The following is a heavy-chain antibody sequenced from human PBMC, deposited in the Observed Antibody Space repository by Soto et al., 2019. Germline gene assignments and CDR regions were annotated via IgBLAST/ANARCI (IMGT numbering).Heavy chain of an antibody. Sequence: QVQLQQWGAGLLRPSETLSLTCTVSGGSFSDYYWTWIRQPPGKGLEWIGEMYDSGTTTYNPSLWGRVTISVDTSKNQVSLKLTSVTAADTAVYSCARASRRAVVAPPIKVFDSWGQGALVTVSS. CDR3: ARASRRAVVAPPIKVFDS. J-gene: IGHJ4*02. CDR1: GGSFSDYY. CDR2: MYDSGTT. V-gene: IGHV4-34*02.